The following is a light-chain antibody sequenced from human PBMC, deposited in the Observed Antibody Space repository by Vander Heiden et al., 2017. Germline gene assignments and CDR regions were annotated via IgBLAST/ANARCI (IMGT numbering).Light chain of an antibody. Sequence: QSVLTQPPSVSAAPGQTVTISCTGSSSNIGAGYDVHWYQQLPGTAPKLLIYGNNHRPSGVPDRFSGSKSGTSASLAITGLQAEDEADYYCQCYDNSLSGSRVFGGGTKLTVL. CDR2: GNN. CDR3: QCYDNSLSGSRV. J-gene: IGLJ3*02. V-gene: IGLV1-40*01. CDR1: SSNIGAGYD.